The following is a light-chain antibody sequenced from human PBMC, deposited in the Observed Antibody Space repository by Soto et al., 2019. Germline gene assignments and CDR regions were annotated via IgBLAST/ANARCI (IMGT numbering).Light chain of an antibody. Sequence: EIVLTQSPGTLSLSPGERATLSCRASQSVASSYLAWYQQKPGQAPRLLVSGASRRATGIPDRFSGSGSGTDLTLTITRLEPEDFAVYYCQQYGHSPRTFGQGTKVDIK. V-gene: IGKV3-20*01. CDR1: QSVASSY. J-gene: IGKJ1*01. CDR2: GAS. CDR3: QQYGHSPRT.